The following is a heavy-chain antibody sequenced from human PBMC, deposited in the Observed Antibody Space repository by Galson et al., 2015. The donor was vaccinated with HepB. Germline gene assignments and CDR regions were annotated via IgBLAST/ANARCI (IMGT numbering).Heavy chain of an antibody. D-gene: IGHD3-10*01. CDR1: GYTFTSYA. J-gene: IGHJ5*02. V-gene: IGHV7-4-1*02. Sequence: SVKVSCKASGYTFTSYAMNWVRQAPGQGLEWMGWINTNTGNPTYAQGFTGRFVFSLDTSVSTAYLQISSLKAEDTAVYYCARVGTAMVRGVIIGGWVDPWGQGTLVTVSS. CDR3: ARVGTAMVRGVIIGGWVDP. CDR2: INTNTGNP.